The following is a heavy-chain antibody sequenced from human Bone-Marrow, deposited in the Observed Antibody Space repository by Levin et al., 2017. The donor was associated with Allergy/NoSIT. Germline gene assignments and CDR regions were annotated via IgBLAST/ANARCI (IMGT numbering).Heavy chain of an antibody. J-gene: IGHJ3*02. CDR3: AREPAMVIDAFDI. CDR2: IYTSGST. Sequence: SETLSLTCTVSGGSISSGSYYWSWIRQPAGKGLEWIGRIYTSGSTNYNPSLKSRVTISVDTSKNQFSLKLSSVTAADTAVYYCAREPAMVIDAFDIWGQGTMVTVSS. D-gene: IGHD5-18*01. CDR1: GGSISSGSYY. V-gene: IGHV4-61*02.